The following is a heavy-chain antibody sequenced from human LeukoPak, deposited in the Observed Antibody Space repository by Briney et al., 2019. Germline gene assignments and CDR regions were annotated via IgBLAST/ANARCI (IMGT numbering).Heavy chain of an antibody. CDR2: ISYDGSNK. V-gene: IGHV3-30*03. J-gene: IGHJ4*02. CDR1: GFTFSSYG. D-gene: IGHD3-10*01. CDR3: AIIWFGELDSDY. Sequence: GGSLRLSCAASGFTFSSYGMHWVRQAPGKGLEWVAVISYDGSNKYYADSVKGRFTISRDNSKNTLYLQMNSLRAEDTAVYYCAIIWFGELDSDYWGQGTLVTVSS.